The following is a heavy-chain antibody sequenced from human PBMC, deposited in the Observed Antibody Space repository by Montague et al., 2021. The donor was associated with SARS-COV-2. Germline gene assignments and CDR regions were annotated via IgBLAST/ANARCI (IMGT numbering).Heavy chain of an antibody. D-gene: IGHD2-2*01. CDR2: INHSGST. Sequence: SDTLSLSCAVYGGSFSGYYWSWIRQPPGKGLEWIGEINHSGSTNYNPSRKSRVTISVDTSKNQFSLKLSSVTAADTAVYYCTREGYQVLWSDYYYYGMDVWGQGTTVTVSS. J-gene: IGHJ6*02. V-gene: IGHV4-34*01. CDR1: GGSFSGYY. CDR3: TREGYQVLWSDYYYYGMDV.